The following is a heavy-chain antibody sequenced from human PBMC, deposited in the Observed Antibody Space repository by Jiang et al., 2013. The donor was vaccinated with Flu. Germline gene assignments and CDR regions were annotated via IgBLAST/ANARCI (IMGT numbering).Heavy chain of an antibody. CDR3: AKDRNGGVRYFDWSPFDY. D-gene: IGHD3-9*01. CDR1: GFTFSSYG. J-gene: IGHJ4*02. Sequence: QLVESGGGVVQPGRSLRLSCAASGFTFSSYGMHWVRQAPGKGLEWVAVISYDGSNKYYADSVKGRFTISRDNSENTLYLQMNSLRAEDTAVYYCAKDRNGGVRYFDWSPFDYWGQGTLVTVSS. CDR2: ISYDGSNK. V-gene: IGHV3-30*18.